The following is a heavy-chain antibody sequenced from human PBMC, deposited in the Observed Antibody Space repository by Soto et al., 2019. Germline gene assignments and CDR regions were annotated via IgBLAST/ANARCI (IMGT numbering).Heavy chain of an antibody. CDR3: ARALGYYDSSGYYHNDAFDI. CDR2: IGTAGDT. V-gene: IGHV3-13*01. CDR1: GFTFSSYD. J-gene: IGHJ3*02. Sequence: GESLKISCAASGFTFSSYDMHWVRQATGKGLEWVSAIGTAGDTYYPGSVKGRFTISRENDKNSLYLQMNSLRAGDTAVYYCARALGYYDSSGYYHNDAFDIWGQGTMVTVSS. D-gene: IGHD3-22*01.